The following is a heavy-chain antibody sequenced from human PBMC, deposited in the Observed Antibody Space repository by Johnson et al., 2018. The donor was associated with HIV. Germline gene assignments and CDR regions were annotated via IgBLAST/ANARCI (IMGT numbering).Heavy chain of an antibody. V-gene: IGHV3-30-3*01. D-gene: IGHD1-1*01. CDR2: ISYDGSNK. CDR3: AREELEPDVFDI. CDR1: GFTFSSYA. Sequence: QVQLVESGGGLIQPGGSLRLSCAVSGFTFSSYAMHWVRQAPGEGLEWVAVISYDGSNKYYADSVKGRFTISRDNSKNTLYLQMNSLRAEDTAVYYCAREELEPDVFDIWGQGTMVTVSS. J-gene: IGHJ3*02.